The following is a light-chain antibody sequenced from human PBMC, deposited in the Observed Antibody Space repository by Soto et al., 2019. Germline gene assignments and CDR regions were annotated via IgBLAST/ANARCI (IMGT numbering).Light chain of an antibody. J-gene: IGKJ3*01. CDR2: GAS. Sequence: EIVMTQSPATLSVSPGERATLSCRASQSVTNKLAWYQQNPGQAPWLLIYGASTRATGFPARFSGSGTGTEFTLTISSLQSEDFAVYYCQQYYNWPITFGPGTKVDIK. CDR3: QQYYNWPIT. CDR1: QSVTNK. V-gene: IGKV3-15*01.